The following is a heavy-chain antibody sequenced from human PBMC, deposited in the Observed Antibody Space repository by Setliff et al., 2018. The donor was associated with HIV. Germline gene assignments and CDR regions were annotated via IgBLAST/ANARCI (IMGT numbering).Heavy chain of an antibody. J-gene: IGHJ4*02. CDR1: GGTISHYY. Sequence: SDTLPLTCTVSGGTISHYYWSWIRQPSGMGLEWIGRIYNSGSTNYNPSLNSRVTMSVDTSKKQFSLRLSSVTAADTAVYFCARTYYADSRADFDFWGQGTLVTVSS. CDR2: IYNSGST. D-gene: IGHD3-22*01. V-gene: IGHV4-4*07. CDR3: ARTYYADSRADFDF.